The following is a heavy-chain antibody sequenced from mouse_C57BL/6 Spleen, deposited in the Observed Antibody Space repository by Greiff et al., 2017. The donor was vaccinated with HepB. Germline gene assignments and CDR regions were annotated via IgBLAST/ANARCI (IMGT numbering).Heavy chain of an antibody. J-gene: IGHJ4*01. CDR3: AKAAQASYAMDY. CDR1: GYTFTSYC. CDR2: IDPADSYT. Sequence: QVQLQQPGAELVKPGASVKLSCKASGYTFTSYCMQWVKQRPGQGLEWIGEIDPADSYTKYNQKFKGKATVTVDTTSNTAYMQLNSLTSKDSAVYYSAKAAQASYAMDYWGQGTSVTVSS. D-gene: IGHD3-2*02. V-gene: IGHV1-50*01.